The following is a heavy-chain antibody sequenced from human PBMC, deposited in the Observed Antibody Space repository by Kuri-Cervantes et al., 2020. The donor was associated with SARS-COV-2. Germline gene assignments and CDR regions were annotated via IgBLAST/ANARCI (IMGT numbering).Heavy chain of an antibody. CDR3: ANIVVVPNARGNYHYYMDV. CDR2: IIPILSTA. J-gene: IGHJ6*03. Sequence: SVKVSCKASGGTFSSYAISWVRQAPGQGLEWMGRIIPILSTANYAQKFQGRVTITADKSTSTAYMELSSLRSEDTAVYYCANIVVVPNARGNYHYYMDVWGKGTTVTVSS. CDR1: GGTFSSYA. D-gene: IGHD2-2*01. V-gene: IGHV1-69*04.